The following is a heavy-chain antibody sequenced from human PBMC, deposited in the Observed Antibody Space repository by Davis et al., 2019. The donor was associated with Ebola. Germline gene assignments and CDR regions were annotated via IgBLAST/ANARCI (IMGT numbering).Heavy chain of an antibody. D-gene: IGHD3-22*01. J-gene: IGHJ3*02. CDR1: GGSISSSNW. CDR2: IYHSGST. Sequence: SETLSLTCAVSGGSISSSNWWSWVRQPPGKGLEWIGEIYHSGSTNYNPSLKSRVTISVDKSKNQFSLKLSSVTAADTAVYYCARVMYDSSGYYSYDAFDIWGQGTMVTVSS. V-gene: IGHV4-4*02. CDR3: ARVMYDSSGYYSYDAFDI.